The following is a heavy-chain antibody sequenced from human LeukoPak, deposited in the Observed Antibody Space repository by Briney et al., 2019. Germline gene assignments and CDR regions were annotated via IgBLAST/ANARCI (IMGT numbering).Heavy chain of an antibody. CDR2: IYYSGST. D-gene: IGHD4-17*01. CDR1: GGSISSGGYY. CDR3: AVPVTTPHDAFDI. J-gene: IGHJ3*02. Sequence: PSETLSLTCTVSGGSISSGGYYWSWIRQHPGKGLEWIGYIYYSGSTYYNPSLKSRVTISVDTSKNQFSLKLSSVTAADTAVYYCAVPVTTPHDAFDIWGQGTMVTVSS. V-gene: IGHV4-31*03.